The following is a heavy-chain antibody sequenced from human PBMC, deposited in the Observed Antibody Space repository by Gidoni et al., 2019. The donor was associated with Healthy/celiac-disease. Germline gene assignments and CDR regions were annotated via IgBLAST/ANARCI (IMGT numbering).Heavy chain of an antibody. CDR3: ARDYGYSSSWPPYGMDV. Sequence: QVQLVPSGAELTKPGASVKVPCTASVYPSTSYGISWVRQAPGQGLEWMGWSSAYNGNTNYAQKLQGRVTMTTDTSTRTAYMELRSLRADDTAVYYCARDYGYSSSWPPYGMDVWGQGTTVTVSS. CDR1: VYPSTSYG. V-gene: IGHV1-18*01. D-gene: IGHD6-13*01. CDR2: SSAYNGNT. J-gene: IGHJ6*02.